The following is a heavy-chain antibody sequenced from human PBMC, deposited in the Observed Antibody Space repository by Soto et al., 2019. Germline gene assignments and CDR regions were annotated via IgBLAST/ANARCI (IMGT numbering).Heavy chain of an antibody. J-gene: IGHJ5*02. CDR2: IYSGGST. D-gene: IGHD3-3*02. V-gene: IGHV3-53*01. CDR1: GFTVSSNY. CDR3: ARENSIPNWFDP. Sequence: GGSLRLSCAASGFTVSSNYMSWVRQAPGKGLEWVSVIYSGGSTYYADSVKGRFTISRDNSKNTLYLQMNSLRAEDTAVYYCARENSIPNWFDPWGQGTLVTVSS.